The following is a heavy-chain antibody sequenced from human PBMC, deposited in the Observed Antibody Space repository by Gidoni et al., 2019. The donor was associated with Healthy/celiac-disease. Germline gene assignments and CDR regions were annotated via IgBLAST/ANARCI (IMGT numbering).Heavy chain of an antibody. CDR3: AKARGVMITFGGGYFDY. CDR1: GFTFSSYA. CDR2: IIGSGGST. D-gene: IGHD3-16*01. V-gene: IGHV3-23*01. Sequence: EVQLLESGGGLVQPGGSLRLSCAASGFTFSSYAMSWVRQAPGKGLDWVSCIIGSGGSTYYADSGKGRFTISRDNSKNTLYLQMNSLRAEDTAVYYCAKARGVMITFGGGYFDYWGQGTLVTVSS. J-gene: IGHJ4*02.